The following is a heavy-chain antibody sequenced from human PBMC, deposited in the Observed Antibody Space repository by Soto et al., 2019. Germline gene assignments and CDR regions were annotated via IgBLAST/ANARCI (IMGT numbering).Heavy chain of an antibody. V-gene: IGHV4-39*01. J-gene: IGHJ4*02. Sequence: NPSETLSLTCTVSGGSISSSSHYWGWIRQPPGKGLEWIGSIYYSGSTYYNPSLKSRVTISVDTSKNQFSLKLSSVTAADTAVYYCARQLLGELSFXSYWGQGTLVTVS. CDR1: GGSISSSSHY. CDR3: ARQLLGELSFXSY. D-gene: IGHD3-16*02. CDR2: IYYSGST.